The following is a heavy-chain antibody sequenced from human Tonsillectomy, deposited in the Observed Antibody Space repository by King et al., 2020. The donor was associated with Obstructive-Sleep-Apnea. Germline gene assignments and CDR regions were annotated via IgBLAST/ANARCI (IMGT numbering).Heavy chain of an antibody. V-gene: IGHV3-64*05. Sequence: DSVKGRFTISRDNSRNTLYFQMSRLRIEETAVYYCVKDPRDDGENWFDSWGQGTLFTVSS. J-gene: IGHJ5*01. CDR3: VKDPRDDGENWFDS. D-gene: IGHD5-24*01.